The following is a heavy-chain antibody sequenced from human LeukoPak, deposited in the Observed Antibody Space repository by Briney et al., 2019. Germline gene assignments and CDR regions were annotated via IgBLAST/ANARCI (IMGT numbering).Heavy chain of an antibody. CDR1: GYTFTSYY. J-gene: IGHJ4*02. CDR3: ARLELVGATPLN. CDR2: IIPIFGTA. V-gene: IGHV1-69*13. Sequence: ASVKVSCKASGYTFTSYYMHWVRQAPGQGLEWMGGIIPIFGTANYAQKFQGRVTITADESTSTAYMELSSLRSEDTAVYYCARLELVGATPLNWGQGTLVTVSS. D-gene: IGHD1-26*01.